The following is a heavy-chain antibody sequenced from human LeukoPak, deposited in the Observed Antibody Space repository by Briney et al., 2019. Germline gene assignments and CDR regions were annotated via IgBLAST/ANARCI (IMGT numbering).Heavy chain of an antibody. J-gene: IGHJ4*02. CDR1: GYTFTGYY. CDR2: INPNSGGT. D-gene: IGHD3-9*01. V-gene: IGHV1-2*02. Sequence: GASVKVSCKASGYTFTGYYMHWVQQAPGQGLEWMGWINPNSGGTNYAQKFQGRVTMTRDTSISTAYMELSRLRPDDTAVYYCARGRPYYDILTGYPFDYWGQGTLVTVSS. CDR3: ARGRPYYDILTGYPFDY.